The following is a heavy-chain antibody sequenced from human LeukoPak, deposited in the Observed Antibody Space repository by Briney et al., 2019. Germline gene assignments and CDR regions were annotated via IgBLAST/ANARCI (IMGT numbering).Heavy chain of an antibody. D-gene: IGHD3-16*02. CDR3: ARDYYDYVWGSYRYTFDY. V-gene: IGHV3-7*01. Sequence: GGSLRLSCAASGFTFSSYWVSWVRQAPGKGLEWVANIKQDGSEKYYVDSVKGRFTISRGNAKNSLYLQMNSLRAEDTAVYYCARDYYDYVWGSYRYTFDYWGQGTLVTVSS. J-gene: IGHJ4*02. CDR2: IKQDGSEK. CDR1: GFTFSSYW.